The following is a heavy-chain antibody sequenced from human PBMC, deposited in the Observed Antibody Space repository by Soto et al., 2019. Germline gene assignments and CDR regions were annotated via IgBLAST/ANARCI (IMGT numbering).Heavy chain of an antibody. Sequence: QVQLVESGGGLVKPGGSLRLSCAASGFSFSDYYMSWISQAPGKGLEWVSYISSSGTPIYYADYVKVRFTISRDNAKNSLYLQMNSLRAEDTAVYYCARAPVTPYWYFDLWGRGNLVTVSS. CDR3: ARAPVTPYWYFDL. V-gene: IGHV3-11*01. CDR1: GFSFSDYY. D-gene: IGHD5-18*01. CDR2: ISSSGTPI. J-gene: IGHJ2*01.